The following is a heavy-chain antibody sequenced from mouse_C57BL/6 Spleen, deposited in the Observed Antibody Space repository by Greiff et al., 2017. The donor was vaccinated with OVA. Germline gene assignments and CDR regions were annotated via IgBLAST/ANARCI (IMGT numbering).Heavy chain of an antibody. CDR2: INPNNGGT. J-gene: IGHJ2*01. V-gene: IGHV1-26*01. CDR3: ARNDGYYERGYFDY. D-gene: IGHD2-3*01. CDR1: GYTFTDYY. Sequence: VQLQQSGPELVKPGASVKISCKASGYTFTDYYMNWVKQSHGKSLEWIGDINPNNGGTSYNQKFKGKATLTVDKSSRTAYMELRSLTSEDSAVYYCARNDGYYERGYFDYWGQGTTLTVSS.